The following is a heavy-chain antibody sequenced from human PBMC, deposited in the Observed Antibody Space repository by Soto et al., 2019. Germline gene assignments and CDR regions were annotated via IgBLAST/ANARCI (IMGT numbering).Heavy chain of an antibody. CDR1: GDSVSSGGYD. CDR2: IYYSGST. D-gene: IGHD4-4*01. J-gene: IGHJ5*02. V-gene: IGHV4-31*03. Sequence: PSETLSITFTVCGDSVSSGGYDWSWIRQHPGKGLEWIGYIYYSGSTYYNPSLKSRVTISVDTSKNQFSLKLSSVTAADTAVYYCARDDYSNSYNWFDPWGQGTLVTV. CDR3: ARDDYSNSYNWFDP.